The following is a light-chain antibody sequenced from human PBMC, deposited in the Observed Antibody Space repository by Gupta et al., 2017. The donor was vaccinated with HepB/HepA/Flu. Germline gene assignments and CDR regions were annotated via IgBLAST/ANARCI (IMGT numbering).Light chain of an antibody. V-gene: IGKV3-11*01. CDR3: QQRSNWPYT. CDR2: DES. J-gene: IGKJ2*01. CDR1: QSVSRY. Sequence: EIVLTQSPATLSLSPGERATLSCRASQSVSRYLAWYQQKPGQAPRLLMFDESNRATGIPARFSGRGSGTEFTLTISSLEPEDFAIYYCQQRSNWPYTFGQGTKLDIK.